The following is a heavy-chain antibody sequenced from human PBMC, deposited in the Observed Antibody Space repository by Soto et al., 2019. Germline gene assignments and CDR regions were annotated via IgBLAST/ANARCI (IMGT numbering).Heavy chain of an antibody. CDR2: IYYSGST. CDR3: ARGVYKVDTAMVGLRYYYYGMGV. Sequence: KPSETLSLTCTVSGGSISSGGYYWSWIRQHPGKGLEWIGYIYYSGSTYYNPSLKSRVTISVDTSKNQFSLKLSSVTAADTAVYYCARGVYKVDTAMVGLRYYYYGMGVWGQGTTVTVSS. D-gene: IGHD5-18*01. J-gene: IGHJ6*02. V-gene: IGHV4-31*03. CDR1: GGSISSGGYY.